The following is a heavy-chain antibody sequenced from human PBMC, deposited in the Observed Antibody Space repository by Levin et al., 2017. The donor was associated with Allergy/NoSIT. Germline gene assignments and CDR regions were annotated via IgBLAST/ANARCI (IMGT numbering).Heavy chain of an antibody. CDR3: ATKQYLAPWKFDR. CDR2: IYHSGST. Sequence: SCAVSGVSISSSHWWSWVRQPPGKGLEWIGEIYHSGSTNYNPSLKSRVTISADKSKNQFSLEVNSVSAADTAVYYCATKQYLAPWKFDRWGRGTLVTVSS. D-gene: IGHD6-13*01. J-gene: IGHJ2*01. CDR1: GVSISSSHW. V-gene: IGHV4-4*02.